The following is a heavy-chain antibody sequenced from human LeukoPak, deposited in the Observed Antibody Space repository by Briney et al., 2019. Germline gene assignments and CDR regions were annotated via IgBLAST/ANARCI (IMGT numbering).Heavy chain of an antibody. CDR2: IVPILGLT. CDR3: AGGRSQSASLTVAF. Sequence: GASVNVSCKASGGTFSNFAVTWVRQAAGQGLEWMGRIVPILGLTNYAQKFQDRATFIADKSTNTAYMELRSLTFDDTAVYFCAGGRSQSASLTVAFRGQGNLVTVSS. D-gene: IGHD2-2*01. V-gene: IGHV1-69*04. CDR1: GGTFSNFA. J-gene: IGHJ1*01.